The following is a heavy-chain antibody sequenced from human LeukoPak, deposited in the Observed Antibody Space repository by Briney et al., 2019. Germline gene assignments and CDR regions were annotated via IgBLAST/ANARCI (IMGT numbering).Heavy chain of an antibody. D-gene: IGHD2-2*01. CDR1: GFTFSSYG. Sequence: PGGSLRLSCAASGFTFSSYGMNWVRQAPGKWLEWVSSISSSSSYIYYANSVKGRFTISRDNAKNSLYLQMNSLRAEDTAVYYCARDGGVVPAAIAYNWFDPWGQGTLVTVSS. V-gene: IGHV3-21*01. CDR3: ARDGGVVPAAIAYNWFDP. CDR2: ISSSSSYI. J-gene: IGHJ5*02.